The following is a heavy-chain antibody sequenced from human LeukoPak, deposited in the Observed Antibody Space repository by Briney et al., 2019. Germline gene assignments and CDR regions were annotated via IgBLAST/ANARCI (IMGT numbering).Heavy chain of an antibody. CDR2: IYYSGST. CDR3: ARFVDSMDYFDY. V-gene: IGHV4-30-4*08. D-gene: IGHD3-22*01. Sequence: SETLSLTCTVSGGSISSGDYYWSWIRQPPGKGLEWIGYIYYSGSTYYNPSLKSRVTISVDTSKNQFSLKLSSVTAADTAVYYCARFVDSMDYFDYWGQGTLVTVSS. J-gene: IGHJ4*02. CDR1: GGSISSGDYY.